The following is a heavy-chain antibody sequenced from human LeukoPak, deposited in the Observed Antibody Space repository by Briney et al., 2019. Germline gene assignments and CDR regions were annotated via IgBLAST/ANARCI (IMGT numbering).Heavy chain of an antibody. D-gene: IGHD2-21*02. CDR1: GGTFSSYA. V-gene: IGHV1-69*04. CDR3: AVYCGGDCSLGAPAYYYYGMDV. J-gene: IGHJ6*02. CDR2: IIPILGIA. Sequence: GSSVKVSCKASGGTFSSYAISWVRQAPGQGLEWMGRIIPILGIANYAQKFQGRVTITADKSTSTAYMELSSLRSEDTAVYYCAVYCGGDCSLGAPAYYYYGMDVWGQGTTVTVS.